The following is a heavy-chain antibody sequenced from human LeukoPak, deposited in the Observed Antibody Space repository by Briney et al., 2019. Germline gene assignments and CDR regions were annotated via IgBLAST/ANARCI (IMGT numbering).Heavy chain of an antibody. Sequence: GGSLRLSCAASGFTFSSYGMHWVRQAPGKGLEWVAVIWYDGSNKYYADSVKGRFTISRDNSKKTLYLQMNSLRAEDTAVYYCARDGRGGYGAPSYYFDYWGQGTLVTVSS. V-gene: IGHV3-33*01. CDR2: IWYDGSNK. D-gene: IGHD3-16*01. CDR1: GFTFSSYG. J-gene: IGHJ4*02. CDR3: ARDGRGGYGAPSYYFDY.